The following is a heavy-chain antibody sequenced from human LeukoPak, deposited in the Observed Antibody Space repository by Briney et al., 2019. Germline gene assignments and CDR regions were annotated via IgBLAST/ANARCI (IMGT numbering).Heavy chain of an antibody. D-gene: IGHD3-10*01. J-gene: IGHJ5*02. Sequence: GGSLRLSCAASGFTFSSYWMHWVRQAPGKGLVWVSRINPDGSTTNYADSVKGRFTISRDNAKNTLYLQMNSLRAEDTAVYYCARVLLGSWDWFDPWGQGTLVTVSS. CDR2: INPDGSTT. V-gene: IGHV3-74*01. CDR3: ARVLLGSWDWFDP. CDR1: GFTFSSYW.